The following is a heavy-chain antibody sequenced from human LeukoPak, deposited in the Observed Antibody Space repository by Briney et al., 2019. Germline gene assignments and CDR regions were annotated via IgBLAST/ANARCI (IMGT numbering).Heavy chain of an antibody. Sequence: GGSLRLSCVASGFSFSSYGMHWVRRAPGKGLEWMTFIRFDGSEKYYADSVKGRFTISRDYSKNTLFLQMSSLRPEDTAVYYCAKEVRGDAFDIWGQGTMVTVSS. CDR1: GFSFSSYG. V-gene: IGHV3-30*02. CDR3: AKEVRGDAFDI. D-gene: IGHD3-16*01. CDR2: IRFDGSEK. J-gene: IGHJ3*02.